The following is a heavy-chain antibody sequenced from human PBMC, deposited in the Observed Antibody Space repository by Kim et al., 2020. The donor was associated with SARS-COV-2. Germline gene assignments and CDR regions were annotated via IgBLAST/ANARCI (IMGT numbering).Heavy chain of an antibody. D-gene: IGHD6-19*01. CDR2: ISYDGGNK. CDR1: GFTFSNYG. V-gene: IGHV3-30*03. Sequence: GGSLRLSCAVSGFTFSNYGMHWVRQAPGKGLEWVAVISYDGGNKFYADSVKDRFTISRANSKNTLYLQMNSVRVEDTAVYYCATGGHISDLFRPGDFWGQGTLVTVPS. J-gene: IGHJ4*02. CDR3: ATGGHISDLFRPGDF.